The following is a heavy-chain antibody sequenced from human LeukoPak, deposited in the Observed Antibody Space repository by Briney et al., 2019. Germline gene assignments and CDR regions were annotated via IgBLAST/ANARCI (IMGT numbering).Heavy chain of an antibody. CDR1: GGTFRKYA. J-gene: IGHJ4*02. Sequence: SVKVSCKASGGTFRKYAIYWVRQAPGQGLQWRGRIIPLSGTSDFAQGFQGRVTLTTDASTSTAYMELTSLRSEDTAVYYCARPKYCADGVCYWSLDYWGQGTLVTVSS. CDR2: IIPLSGTS. CDR3: ARPKYCADGVCYWSLDY. D-gene: IGHD2-8*01. V-gene: IGHV1-69*05.